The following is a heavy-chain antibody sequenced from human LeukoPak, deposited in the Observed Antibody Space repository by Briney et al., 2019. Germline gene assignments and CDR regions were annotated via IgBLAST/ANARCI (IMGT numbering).Heavy chain of an antibody. CDR3: ARDERHYYYDFSAFDI. CDR1: GFTFSSYE. D-gene: IGHD3-22*01. V-gene: IGHV3-48*03. Sequence: PGGSLRLSCAASGFTFSSYEMNWVRQAPGKGLEWVSYISSSGSTIYYADSVKGRFTISRDNAKNSLYLQMNSLRAEDTAVYYCARDERHYYYDFSAFDIWGQGTMVTVSS. J-gene: IGHJ3*02. CDR2: ISSSGSTI.